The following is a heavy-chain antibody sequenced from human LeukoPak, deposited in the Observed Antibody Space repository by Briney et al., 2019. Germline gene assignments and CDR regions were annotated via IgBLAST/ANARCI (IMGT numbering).Heavy chain of an antibody. Sequence: SETLSLTCTVSGGSISSGNYYWTWIRQPAGKGLEWIGRIFTSGSTNYNPSLESRVTLSVDTSKNQFSLRLASVTAADTAVYYCARAGDFWTNYHPDHWGQGILVTVSS. CDR3: ARAGDFWTNYHPDH. CDR1: GGSISSGNYY. J-gene: IGHJ4*02. CDR2: IFTSGST. D-gene: IGHD3/OR15-3a*01. V-gene: IGHV4-61*02.